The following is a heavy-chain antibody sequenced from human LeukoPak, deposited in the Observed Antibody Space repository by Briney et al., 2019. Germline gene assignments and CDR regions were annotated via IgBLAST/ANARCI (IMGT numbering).Heavy chain of an antibody. CDR1: GFTFSDYW. CDR2: IKQDGSEK. Sequence: GGSLRLSCAASGFTFSDYWLQWVRQAPGKGLEWVANIKQDGSEKYYVHSVKGRFTISRDNAKNSLYLEMNNLRAEDTAVYYCAGVDVVSGSYFYYYYGMDVWGQGTTVTVSS. V-gene: IGHV3-7*03. CDR3: AGVDVVSGSYFYYYYGMDV. J-gene: IGHJ6*02. D-gene: IGHD1-26*01.